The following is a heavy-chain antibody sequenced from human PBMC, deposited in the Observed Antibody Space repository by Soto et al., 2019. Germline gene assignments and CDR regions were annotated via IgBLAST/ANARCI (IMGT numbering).Heavy chain of an antibody. D-gene: IGHD2-8*01. J-gene: IGHJ4*02. V-gene: IGHV3-30*03. CDR2: ITKNGRNK. CDR1: GFTFSNYA. CDR3: GRCNGDDCHSPFDY. Sequence: QVQLVESGGGVVQPGGSLRLSCAASGFTFSNYAMHWVRQAPGKGLEWVADITKNGRNKDYADSVKGRLAISRDNSTNTLELQMNSLRVEDTAMYYCGRCNGDDCHSPFDYWGQGTLVTVSS.